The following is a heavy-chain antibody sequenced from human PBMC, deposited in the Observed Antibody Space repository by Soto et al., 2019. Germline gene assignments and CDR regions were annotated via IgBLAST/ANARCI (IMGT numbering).Heavy chain of an antibody. V-gene: IGHV3-7*01. J-gene: IGHJ4*02. D-gene: IGHD2-2*01. CDR2: IKQDGSEK. Sequence: GGSLRLSCAASGFTFSSYWMSWVRQAPGKGLEWVANIKQDGSEKYYVDSVKGRFTISRDNAKNSLYLQMNSLRAEDTAVYYCARVPYCSSTSCLFDYWGQGTLVTVSS. CDR3: ARVPYCSSTSCLFDY. CDR1: GFTFSSYW.